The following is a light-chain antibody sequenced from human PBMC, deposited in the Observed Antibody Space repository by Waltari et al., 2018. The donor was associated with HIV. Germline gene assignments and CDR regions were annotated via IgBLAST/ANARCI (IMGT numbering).Light chain of an antibody. CDR3: RQSLHTPRT. Sequence: DIVMTQSPLSLSVSPGEPASISSRSSVRLLPGSGFTDLDWYLQKPGQSPQLLIYLGSHRASGVPDRCSGSGSGTDFTLEISRVEPEDVGLYCGRQSLHTPRTFGGGTKVDIK. CDR2: LGS. V-gene: IGKV2-28*01. J-gene: IGKJ4*01. CDR1: VRLLPGSGFTD.